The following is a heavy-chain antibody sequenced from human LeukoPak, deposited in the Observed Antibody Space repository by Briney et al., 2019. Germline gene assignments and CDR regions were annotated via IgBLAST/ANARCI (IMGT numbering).Heavy chain of an antibody. V-gene: IGHV1-2*02. J-gene: IGHJ3*02. D-gene: IGHD2-2*01. CDR3: ARYCSSTCCPDRAFDI. CDR2: IDPNSGGT. Sequence: GTSVKVSCKASGYTFTGYYMHWVRQAPGQGLEWMGWIDPNSGGTNYAQKFQGRVTMTRDTSISTAYMELSRLRSDDTAVYYCARYCSSTCCPDRAFDIWGQGTMVTVSS. CDR1: GYTFTGYY.